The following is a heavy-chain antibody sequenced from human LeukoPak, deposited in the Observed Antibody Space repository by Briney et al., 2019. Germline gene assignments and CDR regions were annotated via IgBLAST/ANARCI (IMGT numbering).Heavy chain of an antibody. V-gene: IGHV3-7*05. D-gene: IGHD4-23*01. CDR3: AANGGPFDF. J-gene: IGHJ4*02. CDR2: IKQEGNEK. CDR1: GFTFRSYW. Sequence: GGSLRLSCAASGFTFRSYWMSWVRQAPGKGLEFVANIKQEGNEKYYVDSVKGRFTISRDNAKNSLYLQMNGLRAEDTAVYYCAANGGPFDFWGQGTLVTVSA.